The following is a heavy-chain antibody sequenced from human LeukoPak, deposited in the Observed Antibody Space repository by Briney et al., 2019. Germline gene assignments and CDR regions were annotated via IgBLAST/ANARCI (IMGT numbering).Heavy chain of an antibody. J-gene: IGHJ3*02. CDR1: GYTFTGYA. V-gene: IGHV1-3*01. CDR3: ARVAARRAFDI. Sequence: ASVKVSCKASGYTFTGYAMHWVRQAPGQRLKWMGWINAGNGNTKYSQKFQGRVTITRDTSASTAYMELSSLRSEDTAVYYCARVAARRAFDIWGQGTMVTVSS. D-gene: IGHD6-6*01. CDR2: INAGNGNT.